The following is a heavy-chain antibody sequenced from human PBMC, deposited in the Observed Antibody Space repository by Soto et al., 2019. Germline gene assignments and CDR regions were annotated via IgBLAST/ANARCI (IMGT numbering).Heavy chain of an antibody. J-gene: IGHJ1*01. CDR1: GFTFSSYW. Sequence: GGSLRLSCAASGFTFSSYWMHWVRHGPGKGLVWVSRINSDGSSTSYADSVKGRFTISRDNAKYTLYLQMNSLRAEDTAVYYCARVRGCNPIEYFPHWGQGTLVTVSS. CDR2: INSDGSST. V-gene: IGHV3-74*01. D-gene: IGHD6-19*01. CDR3: ARVRGCNPIEYFPH.